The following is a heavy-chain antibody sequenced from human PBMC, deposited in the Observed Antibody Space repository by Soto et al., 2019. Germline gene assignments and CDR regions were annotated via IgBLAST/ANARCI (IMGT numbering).Heavy chain of an antibody. J-gene: IGHJ4*02. CDR3: ARGSKWLRFYYFDY. Sequence: SETLSLSCTVSGGSISSSSYYWGWIRQPPGKGLEWIGNIYYSGSTYYNPSLKSRVTISVDTSKNQFSLKLSSVTAADTAVYYCARGSKWLRFYYFDYWGQGTLVTVSS. CDR1: GGSISSSSYY. CDR2: IYYSGST. D-gene: IGHD5-12*01. V-gene: IGHV4-39*07.